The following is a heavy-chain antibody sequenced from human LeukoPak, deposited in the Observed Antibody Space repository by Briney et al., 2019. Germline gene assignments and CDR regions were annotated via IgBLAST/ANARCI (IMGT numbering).Heavy chain of an antibody. Sequence: SETLSLTCTVSGGSISSSSYYWGWIRQPPGKGLEWIGSIYYSGSTYYNPSLKSRVTISVDTSKNQFSLKLSSVTAADTAVYYCARDRRYSSSWYNFDLWGRGTLVTVSS. D-gene: IGHD6-13*01. J-gene: IGHJ2*01. CDR2: IYYSGST. CDR1: GGSISSSSYY. V-gene: IGHV4-39*07. CDR3: ARDRRYSSSWYNFDL.